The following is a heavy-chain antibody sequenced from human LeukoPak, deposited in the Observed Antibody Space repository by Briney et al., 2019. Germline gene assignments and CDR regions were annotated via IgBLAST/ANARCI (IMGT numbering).Heavy chain of an antibody. D-gene: IGHD1-26*01. V-gene: IGHV3-30*01. Sequence: PGGSLRLSCAASGFSFSNNSMHWVRQAPGRGLEWVAVSSSDGNNEYYANSVKGRFTISRDNSKNTLYLQMNSLRPEDTAVYYCARGSATTLYYYYYMDVWGKGATVTLSS. CDR3: ARGSATTLYYYYYMDV. J-gene: IGHJ6*03. CDR2: SSSDGNNE. CDR1: GFSFSNNS.